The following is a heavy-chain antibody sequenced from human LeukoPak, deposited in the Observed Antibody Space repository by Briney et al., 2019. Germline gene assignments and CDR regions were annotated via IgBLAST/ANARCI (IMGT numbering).Heavy chain of an antibody. V-gene: IGHV1-2*02. Sequence: ASVKVSCKASGYTFTGHYLHWVRQAPGQGLEWMGWINPNSGGTNYAQKFQGRVTMTRDTSISTAYMELSSLRSDDTAVYYCARGGIQLWFLVDYWGQGTLVTVSS. CDR1: GYTFTGHY. CDR3: ARGGIQLWFLVDY. J-gene: IGHJ4*02. CDR2: INPNSGGT. D-gene: IGHD5-18*01.